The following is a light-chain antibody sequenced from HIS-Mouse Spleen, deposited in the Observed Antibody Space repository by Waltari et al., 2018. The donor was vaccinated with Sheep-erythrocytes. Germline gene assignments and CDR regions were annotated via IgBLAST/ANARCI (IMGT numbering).Light chain of an antibody. CDR2: DAS. Sequence: EIVLTQSPATLSLSPGERATLSCRASQSVSSYLAWYQQKPGQAPRLLIYDASNRATCIPARFSGSGSGTDFTLTIRSLEPEDFAVYYCQQRSNWYTFGQGTKLEIK. CDR1: QSVSSY. CDR3: QQRSNWYT. V-gene: IGKV3-11*01. J-gene: IGKJ2*01.